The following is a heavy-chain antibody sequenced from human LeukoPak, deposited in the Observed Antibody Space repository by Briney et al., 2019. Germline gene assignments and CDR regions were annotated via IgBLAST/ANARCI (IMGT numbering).Heavy chain of an antibody. CDR1: GFTFSRYS. V-gene: IGHV3-21*05. J-gene: IGHJ5*02. CDR2: ISISGSKV. CDR3: ARGGPVKSIYDPHWYDP. Sequence: GGSLRLSCTASGFTFSRYSLNWIRQAPGKGLEWVSYISISGSKVSYADSVKGRFTSSRDNAKNTLYLQMNSLRVEDTAVYFCARGGPVKSIYDPHWYDPWGQGTLVTVSS. D-gene: IGHD5/OR15-5a*01.